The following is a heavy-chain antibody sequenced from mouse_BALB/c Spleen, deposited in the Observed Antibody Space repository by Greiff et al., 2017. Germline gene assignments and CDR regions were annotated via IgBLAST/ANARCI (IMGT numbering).Heavy chain of an antibody. CDR3: ARSYYGNYAGFAY. Sequence: EVQGVESGGGLVQPGGSRKLSCAASGFTFSSFGMHWVRQAPEKGLEWVAYISSGSSTIYYADTVKGRFTISRDNPKNTLFLQMTSLRSEDTAMYYCARSYYGNYAGFAYWGQGTLVTVSA. CDR1: GFTFSSFG. CDR2: ISSGSSTI. J-gene: IGHJ3*01. V-gene: IGHV5-17*02. D-gene: IGHD2-10*01.